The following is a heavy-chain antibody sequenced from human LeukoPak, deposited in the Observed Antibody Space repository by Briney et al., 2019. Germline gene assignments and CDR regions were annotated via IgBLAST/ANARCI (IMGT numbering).Heavy chain of an antibody. D-gene: IGHD3-22*01. CDR1: GYRFSSYW. CDR3: AKRWADTSGSQHYFDY. V-gene: IGHV5-51*01. Sequence: GESLKISCKASGYRFSSYWIGLVRQMPGKGLEGMGIIYPGDSDTRYSPSFLGQVTFSADKSISTAYLQWSSLKPSDTAIYYCAKRWADTSGSQHYFDYWGQGTLVTVSS. CDR2: IYPGDSDT. J-gene: IGHJ4*02.